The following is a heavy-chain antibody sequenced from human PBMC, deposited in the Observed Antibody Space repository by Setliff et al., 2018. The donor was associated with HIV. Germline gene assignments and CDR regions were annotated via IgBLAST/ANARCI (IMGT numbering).Heavy chain of an antibody. Sequence: LRLSCAASGFTFSSYGMSWVRQAPGKGLEWVSYISSGSSYTNYADSVKGRFTISRDNAKNSLYLQMNSLRAEDTAVYYCARDGDYGGGFDYWGQGTLVTVSS. J-gene: IGHJ4*02. CDR2: ISSGSSYT. D-gene: IGHD4-17*01. V-gene: IGHV3-11*05. CDR3: ARDGDYGGGFDY. CDR1: GFTFSSYG.